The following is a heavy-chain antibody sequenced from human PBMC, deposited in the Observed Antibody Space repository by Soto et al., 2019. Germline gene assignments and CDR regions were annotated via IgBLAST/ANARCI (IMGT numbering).Heavy chain of an antibody. Sequence: GGSLRLSCAASGFTFSSYAMHWVRQAPGKGLEWVAVISYDGSNKYYADSVKGRFTISRDNSKNTLYLQMNSLRAEDTAVYYCASGYYDSSGYIGSDWGQGTLVTVSS. CDR2: ISYDGSNK. D-gene: IGHD3-22*01. V-gene: IGHV3-30-3*01. J-gene: IGHJ4*02. CDR3: ASGYYDSSGYIGSD. CDR1: GFTFSSYA.